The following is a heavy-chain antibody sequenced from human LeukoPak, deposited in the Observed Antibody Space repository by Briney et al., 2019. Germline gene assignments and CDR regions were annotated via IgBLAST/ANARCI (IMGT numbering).Heavy chain of an antibody. CDR1: GYTFTGYY. V-gene: IGHV1-2*02. J-gene: IGHJ4*02. CDR3: ARANPGATIKGY. CDR2: INPNSGGT. D-gene: IGHD5-12*01. Sequence: ASVTVSCTASGYTFTGYYMHWVRQAPGQGLEWMGCINPNSGGTNYAQKFQGRVTVTRDTSISTAYMELSRLRSDDTAVYYCARANPGATIKGYWGQGTLVTVSS.